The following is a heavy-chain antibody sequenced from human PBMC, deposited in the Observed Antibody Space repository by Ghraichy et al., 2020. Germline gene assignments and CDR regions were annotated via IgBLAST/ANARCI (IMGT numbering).Heavy chain of an antibody. D-gene: IGHD4-17*01. CDR3: ARSHYRDYSFVFDS. V-gene: IGHV6-1*01. CDR2: TYYRSKWYS. J-gene: IGHJ4*02. CDR1: GDSVSSNSVA. Sequence: SQTLSLTCAISGDSVSSNSVAWSWIRPSPSRGLEWLGRTYYRSKWYSDYTISVKGRVTINPDTSKNQFSLQLNSVTPEDTAVYYCARSHYRDYSFVFDSWGQGTLVTVSS.